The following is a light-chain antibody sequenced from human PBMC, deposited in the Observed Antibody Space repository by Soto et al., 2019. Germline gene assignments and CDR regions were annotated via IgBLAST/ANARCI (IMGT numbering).Light chain of an antibody. CDR3: QRRSHWLFT. J-gene: IGKJ3*01. CDR1: QNVGSF. CDR2: DAS. V-gene: IGKV3-11*01. Sequence: EIVLTQSPATLSLSPGERATLSCRASQNVGSFLAWYQQKPGQAPRLLIYDASNRATGIPARFSGSGSGTVFTLTISRLEPEDFAVYYCQRRSHWLFTFGAGTKVDIK.